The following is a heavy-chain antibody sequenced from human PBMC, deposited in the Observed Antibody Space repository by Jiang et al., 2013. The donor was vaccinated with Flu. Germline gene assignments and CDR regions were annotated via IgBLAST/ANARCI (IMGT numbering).Heavy chain of an antibody. CDR1: GGSVSSNSAT. J-gene: IGHJ2*01. CDR2: TYYRSKWYN. D-gene: IGHD4-17*01. Sequence: SQTLSLTCAISGGSVSSNSATWNFIRQSPSRGLEWLGRTYYRSKWYNDYAVSVKSRITINPDTSKNQFSLQLNSVTPEDTAVYYCARGSTVTTSGYWNFDLWGRGTLVTVSS. V-gene: IGHV6-1*01. CDR3: ARGSTVTTSGYWNFDL.